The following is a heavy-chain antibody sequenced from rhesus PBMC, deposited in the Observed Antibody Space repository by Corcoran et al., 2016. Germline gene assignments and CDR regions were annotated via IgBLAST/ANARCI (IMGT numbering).Heavy chain of an antibody. J-gene: IGHJ4*01. CDR2: IYGSGGST. CDR3: ARRPWGGSGHFDY. Sequence: QVQLQESGPGVVKPSETLSLTCAVSGGSISASYRWSWIRQSPGKGLEWIGGIYGSGGSTEYNPSLKSRVTISIDTSKNQFSLKLSSVTAADTAVYYCARRPWGGSGHFDYWGQGVLVTVSS. D-gene: IGHD6-25*01. CDR1: GGSISASYR. V-gene: IGHV4-93*02.